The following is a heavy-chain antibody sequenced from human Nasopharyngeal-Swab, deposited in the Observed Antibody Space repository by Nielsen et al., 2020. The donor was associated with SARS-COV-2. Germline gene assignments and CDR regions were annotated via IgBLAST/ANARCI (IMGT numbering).Heavy chain of an antibody. D-gene: IGHD1-26*01. CDR2: IIGSGGGST. V-gene: IGHV3-23*01. Sequence: GGSLRLSCAASGFSFSSYAMSWVRQAPGKGLEWVSGIIGSGGGSTYYDDSVKGRFTISRDNSKNTLYLQMNSLRAEDTAVYYCASLASGCYCPYYWGQGTLVTVSS. J-gene: IGHJ4*02. CDR1: GFSFSSYA. CDR3: ASLASGCYCPYY.